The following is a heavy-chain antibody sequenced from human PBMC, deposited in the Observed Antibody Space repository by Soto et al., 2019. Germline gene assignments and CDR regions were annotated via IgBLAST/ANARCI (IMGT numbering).Heavy chain of an antibody. CDR1: GGTFSSYA. Sequence: GASVKVSCKASGGTFSSYAISWVRQAPGQGLEWMGGISPIFGTANYAQKFQGRVTITADESTSTAYMELSSLRSEDTAVYYCARGLVAESTPRDYYYGLDVWGQGTTVTVSS. CDR3: ARGLVAESTPRDYYYGLDV. J-gene: IGHJ6*02. D-gene: IGHD2-15*01. V-gene: IGHV1-69*13. CDR2: ISPIFGTA.